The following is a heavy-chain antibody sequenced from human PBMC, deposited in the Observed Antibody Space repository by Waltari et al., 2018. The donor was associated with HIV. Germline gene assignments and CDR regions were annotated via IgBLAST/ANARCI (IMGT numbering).Heavy chain of an antibody. Sequence: QVQLVESGGGVVQLGRSLRLPCAAAGFTFSTFALPWVRQAPGKGLEWVAVIWYDGDNKYYADSVKGRFTISRDNSKNTLYLQMNSLRVEDTAVYYCARGGYYYDISGYYHYWGQGTLVTVSS. CDR3: ARGGYYYDISGYYHY. J-gene: IGHJ4*02. V-gene: IGHV3-33*01. CDR2: IWYDGDNK. CDR1: GFTFSTFA. D-gene: IGHD3-22*01.